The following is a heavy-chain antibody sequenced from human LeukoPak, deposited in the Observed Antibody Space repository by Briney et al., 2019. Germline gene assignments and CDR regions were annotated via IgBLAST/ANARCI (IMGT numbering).Heavy chain of an antibody. D-gene: IGHD3-10*01. CDR3: APHRFGEPHFEY. CDR1: DNSISSFY. V-gene: IGHV4-59*08. J-gene: IGHJ4*02. Sequence: PSETLSLICTVSDNSISSFYWSWIRQPPGKGLEWIGFVYKTGHTNYNPSLKSRVAISLDGSKSQVSLRLTSVTAADTAVYYCAPHRFGEPHFEYWGRGTLVSVSS. CDR2: VYKTGHT.